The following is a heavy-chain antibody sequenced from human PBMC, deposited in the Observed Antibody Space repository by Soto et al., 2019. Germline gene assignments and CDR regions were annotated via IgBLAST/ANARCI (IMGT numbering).Heavy chain of an antibody. CDR2: IYWDDDK. J-gene: IGHJ4*02. CDR3: AHSYAYSSSWYYFDY. CDR1: GFSLSTSGLG. Sequence: QITLKESGPTLVKPTQTLTLTCTFSGFSLSTSGLGVGWIRQPPGKALEWLALIYWDDDKRYIPSLKSRLTITKDTSKNQVVLTMTNMDPVDTATYYCAHSYAYSSSWYYFDYWGKGTQVTVSS. V-gene: IGHV2-5*02. D-gene: IGHD6-13*01.